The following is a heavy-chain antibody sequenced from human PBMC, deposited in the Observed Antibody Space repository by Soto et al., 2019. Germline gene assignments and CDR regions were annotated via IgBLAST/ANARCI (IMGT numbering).Heavy chain of an antibody. CDR2: IYYSGST. CDR3: ARQYSSYYFDY. Sequence: SETLSLTCTVSGGSISSGGYYWIWIRQHPGKGLEWIGYIYYSGSTYYNPSLKSRVTISVDTSKNQFSLKLSSVTAADTAVYYCARQYSSYYFDYWGQGTLVTVSS. V-gene: IGHV4-31*03. D-gene: IGHD6-19*01. J-gene: IGHJ4*02. CDR1: GGSISSGGYY.